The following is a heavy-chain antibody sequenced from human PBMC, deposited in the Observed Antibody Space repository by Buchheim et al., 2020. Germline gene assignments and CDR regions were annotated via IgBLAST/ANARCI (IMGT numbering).Heavy chain of an antibody. V-gene: IGHV3-30*18. J-gene: IGHJ6*02. D-gene: IGHD6-13*01. CDR2: ISFHGKNK. CDR1: GFTFSNYG. CDR3: AKDLGSSSQNYYYYGMDV. Sequence: QVQLAQSGGGVVQAGRSLNLSCAASGFTFSNYGIHWVRRPPGKGLEWVAGISFHGKNKFYADPVKGRFTISRDNSRNTVLLEMSSLRGADTAVYYCAKDLGSSSQNYYYYGMDVWGQGTT.